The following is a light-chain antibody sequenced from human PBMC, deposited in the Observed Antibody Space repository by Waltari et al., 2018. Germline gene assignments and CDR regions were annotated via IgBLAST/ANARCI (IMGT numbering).Light chain of an antibody. CDR2: EVT. Sequence: QSALTQPVYVSGSPGQSITISCTGTSSDVGNYYLVSCYQQHPGKAPILIIYEVTKRPSGVSDRFSGSKSGNTASLTISGLQAEDETDYYCCSYAGAHSVVFGGGTKVTVL. V-gene: IGLV2-23*02. CDR1: SSDVGNYYL. J-gene: IGLJ2*01. CDR3: CSYAGAHSVV.